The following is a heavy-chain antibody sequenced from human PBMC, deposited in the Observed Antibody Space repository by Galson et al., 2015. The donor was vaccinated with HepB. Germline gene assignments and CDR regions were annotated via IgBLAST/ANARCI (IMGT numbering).Heavy chain of an antibody. CDR3: AKDRDTKSWIGAIIIGRLYGIFDD. V-gene: IGHV3-23*01. J-gene: IGHJ4*02. Sequence: SLRLSCAASGFTFKNYAMSWVRQAPGKGLEWVSGISGSGDNTYTADSVKGRFTISRDNSKNMLYLQMNSLRAEDTAVYYCAKDRDTKSWIGAIIIGRLYGIFDDWGQGTQVIVSA. CDR2: ISGSGDNT. D-gene: IGHD3-3*01. CDR1: GFTFKNYA.